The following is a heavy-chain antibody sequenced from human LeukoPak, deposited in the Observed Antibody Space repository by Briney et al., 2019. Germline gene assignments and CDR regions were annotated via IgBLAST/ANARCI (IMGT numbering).Heavy chain of an antibody. V-gene: IGHV4-39*07. D-gene: IGHD6-13*01. CDR2: IYYSGST. CDR1: GGSISSSGYY. Sequence: SETLSLTCTVSGGSISSSGYYWGWIRQPPGKGLEWIGTIYYSGSTYYNPSLKSRVTISVDTSKNQFSLKLSSVTAADTAVYYCARLVAATGNFDYWGQGTLVTVSS. CDR3: ARLVAATGNFDY. J-gene: IGHJ4*02.